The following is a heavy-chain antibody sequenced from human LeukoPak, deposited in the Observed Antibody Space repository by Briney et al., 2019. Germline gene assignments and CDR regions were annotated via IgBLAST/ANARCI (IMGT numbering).Heavy chain of an antibody. D-gene: IGHD6-13*01. CDR1: GYSISSGYY. CDR2: IYHSGST. CDR3: ARWTSMQQLVPFDI. V-gene: IGHV4-38-2*01. J-gene: IGHJ3*02. Sequence: SETLSLTCAVSGYSISSGYYWGWIWQPPGKGLEWIGSIYHSGSTYYNPSLKSRVTISVDTSKNQFSLKLSSVTAADTAVYYCARWTSMQQLVPFDIWGQGTMVTVSS.